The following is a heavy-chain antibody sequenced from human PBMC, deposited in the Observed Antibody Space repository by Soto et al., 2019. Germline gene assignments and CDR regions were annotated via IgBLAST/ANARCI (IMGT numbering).Heavy chain of an antibody. Sequence: SETLSLTCTVSGGSISSGDYYWSWIRQPPGKGLEWIGYIYYSGSTYYNPSLKSRVTISVDTSKNQFSLKLSSVTAADTAVYYCRGGYYGSGSYYNSLVAFDIWGQGTMVTVSS. CDR1: GGSISSGDYY. CDR3: RGGYYGSGSYYNSLVAFDI. D-gene: IGHD3-10*01. J-gene: IGHJ3*02. CDR2: IYYSGST. V-gene: IGHV4-30-4*01.